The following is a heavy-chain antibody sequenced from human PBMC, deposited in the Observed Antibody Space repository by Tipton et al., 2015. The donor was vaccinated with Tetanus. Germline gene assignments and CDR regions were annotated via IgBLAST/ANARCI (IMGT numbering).Heavy chain of an antibody. J-gene: IGHJ5*02. CDR3: ATQTDNWFDP. CDR1: GGSLSMGTYY. Sequence: LTCTVSGGSLSMGTYYWGWIRQPPGKGLEWIGNIYYSGTTYYNASLESRVTISMDTSKNQFSMKLTSVTAADTAVYYCATQTDNWFDPWGQGTLVTVSS. V-gene: IGHV4-39*01. CDR2: IYYSGTT.